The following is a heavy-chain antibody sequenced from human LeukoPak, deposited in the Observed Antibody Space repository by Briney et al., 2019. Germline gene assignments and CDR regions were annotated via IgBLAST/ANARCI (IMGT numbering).Heavy chain of an antibody. J-gene: IGHJ5*02. D-gene: IGHD1-26*01. CDR2: INPSGGNT. CDR1: GYTFTSYY. CDR3: ARGGATRGPPYNWFDP. Sequence: ASVKVSCKASGYTFTSYYMHWVRQAPGQGLEWMGIINPSGGNTSYAQKFQGRVTMTRDTSTSTVYMELSSLRSEDTAVYYCARGGATRGPPYNWFDPWGQGTLVTVSS. V-gene: IGHV1-46*01.